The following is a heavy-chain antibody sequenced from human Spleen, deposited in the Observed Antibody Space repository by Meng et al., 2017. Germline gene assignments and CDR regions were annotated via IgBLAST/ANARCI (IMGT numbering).Heavy chain of an antibody. CDR3: ARDRGDGYNYYYYYYYGMDV. D-gene: IGHD5-24*01. J-gene: IGHJ6*02. Sequence: GGSLRLSCAASGFTFSDYYMNWVRQAPGKGLEWVSSISSSSTIYYADSVKGRFTISRDNAKNTLYLQMNSLRAEDTAVYYCARDRGDGYNYYYYYYYGMDVWGQGTTVTVSS. V-gene: IGHV3-69-1*01. CDR1: GFTFSDYY. CDR2: ISSSSTI.